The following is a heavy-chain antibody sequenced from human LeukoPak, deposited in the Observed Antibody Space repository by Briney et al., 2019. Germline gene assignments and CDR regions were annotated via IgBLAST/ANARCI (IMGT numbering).Heavy chain of an antibody. J-gene: IGHJ5*02. Sequence: GGSLRLSCAASGFTFSSYAMSWVRQAPGKGLEWVSAISGSGGSTYYADSVKGRFTISRDNSKNTLYLQMNSLRAEDTAVYYCARVFIPYDSSGYNWFDPWGQGTLVTVSS. CDR2: ISGSGGST. D-gene: IGHD3-22*01. V-gene: IGHV3-23*01. CDR1: GFTFSSYA. CDR3: ARVFIPYDSSGYNWFDP.